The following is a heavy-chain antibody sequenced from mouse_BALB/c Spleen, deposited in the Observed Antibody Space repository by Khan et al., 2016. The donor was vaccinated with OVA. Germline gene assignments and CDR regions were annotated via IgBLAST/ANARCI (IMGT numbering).Heavy chain of an antibody. CDR2: IWGDGST. V-gene: IGHV2-6-7*01. D-gene: IGHD1-2*01. CDR3: ARELRLGGFAY. Sequence: VQLKESGPGLVAPSQNLSITCTVSGFSLTDYGVNWVRQPPGKGLEWLGMIWGDGSTDYNSALKSRLSISKDNSKSQVFLKMNSLQTDDTARFYCARELRLGGFAYWGQGTLVTVSA. J-gene: IGHJ3*01. CDR1: GFSLTDYG.